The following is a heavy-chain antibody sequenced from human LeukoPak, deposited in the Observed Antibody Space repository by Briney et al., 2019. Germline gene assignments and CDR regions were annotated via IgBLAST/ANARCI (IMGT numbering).Heavy chain of an antibody. CDR1: GFTFSSYS. J-gene: IGHJ4*02. V-gene: IGHV3-21*01. Sequence: GGSLRLSCAASGFTFSSYSMNWVRQAPGKGLEWVSSISSSSGYIYYADSVKGRFTISRDNAKNSLYLQMNSLRAEDTAVYCCARGGGDRADYWGQGTLVPVSS. D-gene: IGHD3-10*01. CDR2: ISSSSGYI. CDR3: ARGGGDRADY.